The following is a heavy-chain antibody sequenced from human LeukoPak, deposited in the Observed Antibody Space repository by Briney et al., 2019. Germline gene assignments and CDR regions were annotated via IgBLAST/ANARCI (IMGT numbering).Heavy chain of an antibody. J-gene: IGHJ4*02. Sequence: SETLSLTCTVSGCSISSYYWSWIRQPPGKGLEWIGYIYYSGSTNYNPSLKSRVTISVDTSKNQFSLKLSSVTAADTTVYYCASGAYGDYVYYFDYWGQGTLVTVSS. CDR2: IYYSGST. CDR3: ASGAYGDYVYYFDY. CDR1: GCSISSYY. D-gene: IGHD4-17*01. V-gene: IGHV4-59*01.